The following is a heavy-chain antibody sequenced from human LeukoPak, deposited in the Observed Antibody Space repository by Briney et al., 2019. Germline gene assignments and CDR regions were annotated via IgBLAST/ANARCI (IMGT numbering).Heavy chain of an antibody. CDR3: AKGGYSSGWYPYYFDY. CDR1: GFTFSSYA. J-gene: IGHJ4*02. D-gene: IGHD6-19*01. CDR2: ISGSGGST. V-gene: IGHV3-23*01. Sequence: GGSLRLSCAASGFTFSSYAMSWVRQAPGKGLEWVSAISGSGGSTYYADSVKGRFTISRDNSKNTLYLQMNSLRAEDTAVYYCAKGGYSSGWYPYYFDYWGQGTLVTVSS.